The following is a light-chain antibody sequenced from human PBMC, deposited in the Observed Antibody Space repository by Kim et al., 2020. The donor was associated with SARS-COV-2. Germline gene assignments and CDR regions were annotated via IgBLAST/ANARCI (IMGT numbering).Light chain of an antibody. CDR2: AAS. V-gene: IGKV1-8*01. CDR3: QQYYSYPLT. CDR1: QGITSY. J-gene: IGKJ4*01. Sequence: AIRMTQSPSSFSASPGDSVTITCRASQGITSYFAWYQQKPGKAPQLLIYAASTLQSGVPSRFSGSGSGTDFTLTISYLQSEDLATYYCQQYYSYPLTFGGGTKVDIK.